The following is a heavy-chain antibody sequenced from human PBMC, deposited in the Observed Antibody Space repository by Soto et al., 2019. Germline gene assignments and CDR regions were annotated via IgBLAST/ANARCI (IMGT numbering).Heavy chain of an antibody. CDR3: ARPVITMVRGGDYYYGMDV. CDR2: IYYSGST. Sequence: PSETLSLTCTVSGGSISSSSYYWGWIRQPPGKGLEWIGSIYYSGSTYYNPSLKSRVTISVDTSKNQFSLKLSSVTAADTAVYYCARPVITMVRGGDYYYGMDVWGQGTTVTVSS. D-gene: IGHD3-10*01. J-gene: IGHJ6*02. V-gene: IGHV4-39*01. CDR1: GGSISSSSYY.